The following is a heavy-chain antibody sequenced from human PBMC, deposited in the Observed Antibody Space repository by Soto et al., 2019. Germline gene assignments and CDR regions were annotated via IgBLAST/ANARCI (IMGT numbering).Heavy chain of an antibody. J-gene: IGHJ4*02. V-gene: IGHV5-51*01. Sequence: PGESLKISCKGFGYRFTSYWIGWVRQMPGKGLEWMGIINPYDSDTRYSPSFRGQVTISADKSISTVYLQWSSLKASDTAMYYCVGPKRALLWWSFDYWGQGALVTVS. CDR2: INPYDSDT. CDR1: GYRFTSYW. D-gene: IGHD3-10*01. CDR3: VGPKRALLWWSFDY.